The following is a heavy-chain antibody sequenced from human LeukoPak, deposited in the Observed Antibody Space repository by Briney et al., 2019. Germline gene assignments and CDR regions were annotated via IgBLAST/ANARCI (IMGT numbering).Heavy chain of an antibody. CDR2: IYYSGST. J-gene: IGHJ4*02. D-gene: IGHD3-22*01. Sequence: SETLSLTCTVSGGSISSSSYYWGWIRQPPGKGLEWIGSIYYSGSTYYNPSLKSRVTISVDMSKNQFSLKLSSVTAADTAVYYCATGADSSGYFDYWGQGTLVTVSS. CDR3: ATGADSSGYFDY. V-gene: IGHV4-39*01. CDR1: GGSISSSSYY.